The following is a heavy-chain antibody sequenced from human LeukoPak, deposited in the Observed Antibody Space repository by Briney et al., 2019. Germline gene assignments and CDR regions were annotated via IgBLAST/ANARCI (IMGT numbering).Heavy chain of an antibody. D-gene: IGHD3-10*01. Sequence: ASVKVSCKASGYTFTSYSISWVRQAPGQRLEWMGWISAYNGNTNYAQKLQGRVTMTTDTSTSTAYMELRSLRSDDTAIYYCARDPRVQYYYGSGSYHFDYWGQGTLVTVSS. V-gene: IGHV1-18*01. CDR2: ISAYNGNT. J-gene: IGHJ4*02. CDR3: ARDPRVQYYYGSGSYHFDY. CDR1: GYTFTSYS.